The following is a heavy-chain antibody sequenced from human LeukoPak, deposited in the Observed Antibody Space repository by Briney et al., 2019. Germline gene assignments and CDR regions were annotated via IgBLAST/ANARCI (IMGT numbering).Heavy chain of an antibody. V-gene: IGHV3-23*01. J-gene: IGHJ4*02. CDR2: VRSSGAIT. D-gene: IGHD4-17*01. CDR3: AKGDYGAFDY. Sequence: PGGSLRLSCVASGFTFSHYGMNWVRQAPGKGLEWVSGVRSSGAITYYADSVKGRFTISRDNSKNTLYLQMNSLRAEDTALYYCAKGDYGAFDYWGQGTLVTVSS. CDR1: GFTFSHYG.